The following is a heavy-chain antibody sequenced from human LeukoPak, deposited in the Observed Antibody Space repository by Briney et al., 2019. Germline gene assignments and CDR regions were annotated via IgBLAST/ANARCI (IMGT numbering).Heavy chain of an antibody. J-gene: IGHJ4*02. CDR1: GFTFSSYA. D-gene: IGHD1-26*01. V-gene: IGHV3-30-3*01. CDR3: AKGGKWDVTPFDY. CDR2: ISYDGSNK. Sequence: GGSLRLSCAASGFTFSSYAMHWVRQAPGKGLEWVAVISYDGSNKYYADSVKDRFTISRDNSKNTLYLQMNSLRAEDTAVYYCAKGGKWDVTPFDYWGQGTLVTVSS.